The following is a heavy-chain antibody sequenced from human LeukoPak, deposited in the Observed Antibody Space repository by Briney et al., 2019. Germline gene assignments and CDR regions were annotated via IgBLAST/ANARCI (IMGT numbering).Heavy chain of an antibody. D-gene: IGHD3-3*01. V-gene: IGHV3-21*01. J-gene: IGHJ6*03. CDR3: ARLRYHDFWSGYWKYYYYMDV. CDR1: GFTFSSYI. Sequence: PGGSLRLSCAASGFTFSSYIMNWVRQTRGQGLEWVSSITSGSSHIYYADSVKGRFTISRDNAKNSLYLQMNSLRAEDTAVYYCARLRYHDFWSGYWKYYYYMDVWGKGTTVTVSS. CDR2: ITSGSSHI.